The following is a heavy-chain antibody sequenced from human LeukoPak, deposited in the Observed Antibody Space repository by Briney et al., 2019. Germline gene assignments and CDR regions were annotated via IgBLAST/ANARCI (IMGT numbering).Heavy chain of an antibody. D-gene: IGHD6-19*01. CDR1: GFTVSNYY. Sequence: PGESLRLSCAASGFTVSNYYMTWVRQAPGEGLEWVSVIYTDASTYYADSVKGRFTVSRDNSKNTLYLQMNSLRAEDTALYYCARESGSGWYTVDYWGQGTLVTVSS. CDR2: IYTDAST. J-gene: IGHJ4*02. CDR3: ARESGSGWYTVDY. V-gene: IGHV3-53*01.